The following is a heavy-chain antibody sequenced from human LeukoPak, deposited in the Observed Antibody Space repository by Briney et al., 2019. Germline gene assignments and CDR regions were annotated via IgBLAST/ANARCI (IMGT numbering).Heavy chain of an antibody. D-gene: IGHD6-19*01. Sequence: KSSETLSLTCAAYGGSFSGYYWSWIRQPPGKGLEWIGEINHSGSTNYNPSLKSRVTMSEDTSKNQFSLKLSSVTAADTAVYYCARHEYSSGWYGAFDIWGQGTMVTVSS. J-gene: IGHJ3*02. CDR2: INHSGST. CDR1: GGSFSGYY. V-gene: IGHV4-34*01. CDR3: ARHEYSSGWYGAFDI.